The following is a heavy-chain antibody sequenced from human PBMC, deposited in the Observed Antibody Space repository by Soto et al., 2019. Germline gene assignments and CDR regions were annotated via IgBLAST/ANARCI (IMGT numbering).Heavy chain of an antibody. D-gene: IGHD2-21*01. V-gene: IGHV3-15*07. CDR1: GFIFSHAW. CDR3: AADLGPAYDSNNWFDT. Sequence: EVQLMASGGDLVKPGGSLRLSCAASGFIFSHAWFHWVRQPPGKGLELVGRVKNNGGATDYAASVKGIFTISRDDSKDTVYLQMSSLRTEDTAIYYCAADLGPAYDSNNWFDTWGQGTLVTVSS. J-gene: IGHJ5*02. CDR2: VKNNGGAT.